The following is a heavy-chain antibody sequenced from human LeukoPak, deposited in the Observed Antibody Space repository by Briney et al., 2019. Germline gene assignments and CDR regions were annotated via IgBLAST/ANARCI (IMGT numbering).Heavy chain of an antibody. Sequence: QSGGSLRLSCAASGFTFSSYAMSWVRQAPGKGLEWVSAISGSGGSTYYADSVKGRFTISRDNSKNTLYLQMNSLRAEDTAVYYCAKLLWFGDFSWFDPWGQGTLVTVSS. D-gene: IGHD3-10*01. CDR2: ISGSGGST. J-gene: IGHJ5*02. CDR3: AKLLWFGDFSWFDP. V-gene: IGHV3-23*01. CDR1: GFTFSSYA.